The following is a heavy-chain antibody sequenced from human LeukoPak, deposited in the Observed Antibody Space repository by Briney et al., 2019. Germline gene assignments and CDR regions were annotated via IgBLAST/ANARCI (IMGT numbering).Heavy chain of an antibody. CDR1: GGSISSGSYY. CDR3: ARVADYGVHRFDY. D-gene: IGHD4-17*01. Sequence: SETLSRTCTVSGGSISSGSYYWSWIRQPAGKGLEWIGRIYTTENTDYNPSLRSRVTISVDTSKNQFSLSLSSLTAADTAVYYCARVADYGVHRFDYWGQGILVTVSS. V-gene: IGHV4-61*02. CDR2: IYTTENT. J-gene: IGHJ4*02.